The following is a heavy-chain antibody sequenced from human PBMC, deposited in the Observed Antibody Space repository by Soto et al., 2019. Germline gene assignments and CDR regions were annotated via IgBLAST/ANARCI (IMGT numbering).Heavy chain of an antibody. V-gene: IGHV3-21*01. Sequence: PWGSLRLSCAASGFTFISYSINFCRQSPVKGLEWVSSISSSSSYIYYADSVKGRFTISRDNAKNSLYLQMNSLRAEDTAVYYCARDGVAARRTSDYWGQGTLVTVSS. J-gene: IGHJ4*02. CDR2: ISSSSSYI. D-gene: IGHD6-6*01. CDR1: GFTFISYS. CDR3: ARDGVAARRTSDY.